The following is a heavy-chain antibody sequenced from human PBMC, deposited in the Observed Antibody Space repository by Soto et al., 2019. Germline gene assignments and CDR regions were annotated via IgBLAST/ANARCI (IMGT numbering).Heavy chain of an antibody. J-gene: IGHJ4*02. CDR1: GFTFSTHW. CDR3: SRSLDS. CDR2: INQDGSEK. V-gene: IGHV3-7*01. Sequence: GGSLRLSCAASGFTFSTHWMDWVRQTPGKGLEWVANINQDGSEKNYVDSVKGRSTIYRDNAKNSLYLQMSSLTAEDSALYYCSRSLDSWGQGTLVTVSS.